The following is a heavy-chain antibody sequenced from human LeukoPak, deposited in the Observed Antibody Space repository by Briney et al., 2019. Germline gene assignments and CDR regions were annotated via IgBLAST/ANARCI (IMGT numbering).Heavy chain of an antibody. D-gene: IGHD6-19*01. CDR3: ARGLESSGWYGMDV. J-gene: IGHJ6*02. CDR1: GYTFSRHY. CDR2: INTSGATT. V-gene: IGHV1-46*01. Sequence: ASVKVSCKTSGYTFSRHYIHWVRQAPGQGLEWLGIINTSGATTRYGQNFKGRVTATRDTSTSTVYMEMSSLNSEDTAVYYCARGLESSGWYGMDVWGQGTTIIVSS.